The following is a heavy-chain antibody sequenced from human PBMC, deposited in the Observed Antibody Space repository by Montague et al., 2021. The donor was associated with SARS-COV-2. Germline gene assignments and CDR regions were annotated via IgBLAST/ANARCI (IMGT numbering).Heavy chain of an antibody. J-gene: IGHJ4*02. CDR1: GGSFSDYY. D-gene: IGHD3-22*01. Sequence: SETLSLTCAVYGGSFSDYYWSWIRQPPGKGLVWIGEINHRGTSNYNPSLKSRVSISVDTSKNQFSLYLGSVTAADTAVYYCARGRQHFNMIVVVMTGGEYYFDYGGQGTLVTVSS. CDR2: INHRGTS. CDR3: ARGRQHFNMIVVVMTGGEYYFDY. V-gene: IGHV4-34*01.